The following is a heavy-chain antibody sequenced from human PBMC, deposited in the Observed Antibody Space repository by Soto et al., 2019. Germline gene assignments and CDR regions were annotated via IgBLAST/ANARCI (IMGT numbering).Heavy chain of an antibody. J-gene: IGHJ4*02. D-gene: IGHD1-1*01. Sequence: QVQLQESGPGLVKPSETLSLTCTVSGGSISSYYWSWIRQPPGKGLEWIGYIYYSGSTNYNPSLKRRVTISVDTSKNPFSLKLSSVTAAATAVYYCARRYGYSFDYWGQGTLVTVSS. CDR3: ARRYGYSFDY. CDR2: IYYSGST. V-gene: IGHV4-59*08. CDR1: GGSISSYY.